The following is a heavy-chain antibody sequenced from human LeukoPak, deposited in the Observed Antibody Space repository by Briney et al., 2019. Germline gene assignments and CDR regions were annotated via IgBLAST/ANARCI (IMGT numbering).Heavy chain of an antibody. D-gene: IGHD3-3*01. CDR1: GFTFSSYW. CDR2: ISGSGGST. CDR3: AKSSYDFWSGYLWYYFDY. Sequence: GGSLRLSCAASGFTFSSYWMSWVRQAPGKGLEWVSAISGSGGSTYYADSVKGRFTISRDNSKNTLYLQMNSLRAEDTAVYYCAKSSYDFWSGYLWYYFDYWGQGTLVTVSS. J-gene: IGHJ4*02. V-gene: IGHV3-23*01.